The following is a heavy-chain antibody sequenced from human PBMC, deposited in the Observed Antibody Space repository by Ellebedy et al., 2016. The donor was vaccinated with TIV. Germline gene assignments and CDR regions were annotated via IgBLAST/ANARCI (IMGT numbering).Heavy chain of an antibody. CDR2: IAHDGSVI. CDR3: AKERDPLASTSFDS. D-gene: IGHD1-1*01. J-gene: IGHJ4*02. V-gene: IGHV3-30*18. Sequence: PGGSLRLSCATSGFTFSHYGMQWVRQAPGEGLEWVAVIAHDGSVIHYADSVKGRFTISRDNSKNTLSLQMYSLSPEDTAVYYCAKERDPLASTSFDSWGQGNLVTVSS. CDR1: GFTFSHYG.